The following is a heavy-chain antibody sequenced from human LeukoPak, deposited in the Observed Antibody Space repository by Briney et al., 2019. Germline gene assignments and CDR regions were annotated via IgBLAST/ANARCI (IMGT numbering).Heavy chain of an antibody. J-gene: IGHJ4*02. V-gene: IGHV3-53*01. Sequence: GGSLRLSCAASGFTVSSNYMSWVRQAPGKGLEWVSVIYSGGSTYYADSVMGRFTISRDNSKNTLYLQMNSLRAEDTAVYYCASLYSSSWYDYWGQGTLVTVSS. CDR2: IYSGGST. CDR3: ASLYSSSWYDY. CDR1: GFTVSSNY. D-gene: IGHD6-13*01.